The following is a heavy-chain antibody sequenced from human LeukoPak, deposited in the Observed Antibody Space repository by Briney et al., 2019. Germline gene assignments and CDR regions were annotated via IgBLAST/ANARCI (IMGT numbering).Heavy chain of an antibody. Sequence: PGGSLRLSCAASGFSFRGFAMYWVRQAPGKGLEWVAVISSDGSNVCYSDFAKGRFTISRDNSKNTLNLQLNSLRTDDTAVYYCARYCTVGSCLDYWGQGTLVTVSS. J-gene: IGHJ4*02. CDR1: GFSFRGFA. CDR3: ARYCTVGSCLDY. D-gene: IGHD2-15*01. CDR2: ISSDGSNV. V-gene: IGHV3-30*04.